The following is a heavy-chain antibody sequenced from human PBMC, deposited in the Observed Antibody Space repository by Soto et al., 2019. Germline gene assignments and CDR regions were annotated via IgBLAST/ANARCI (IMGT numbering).Heavy chain of an antibody. D-gene: IGHD2-2*03. CDR1: GIIFSGYG. Sequence: PGGSLRLSCAVSGIIFSGYGMHWVRQAPGKGLEWVSSISGGGDDPRYADSVKGRFALSRDNSKNTLYLQMNSLNSEDTAIYYCARGFRNGLDNWGQGTLVTVSS. CDR3: ARGFRNGLDN. V-gene: IGHV3-23*01. J-gene: IGHJ4*02. CDR2: ISGGGDDP.